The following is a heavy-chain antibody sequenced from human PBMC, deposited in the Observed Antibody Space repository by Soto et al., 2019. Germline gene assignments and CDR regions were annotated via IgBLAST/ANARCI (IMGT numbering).Heavy chain of an antibody. CDR1: GGTFSSYA. J-gene: IGHJ3*02. D-gene: IGHD6-19*01. V-gene: IGHV1-69*13. CDR3: ARGKAPGYSSGRYMEGAFDI. Sequence: SVKVSCKASGGTFSSYAISWVRQAPGQGLEWMGGIIPIFGTANYAQKFQGRVTITADESTSTAYMELSSLRSEDTAVYYCARGKAPGYSSGRYMEGAFDIWGQGTMVTVSS. CDR2: IIPIFGTA.